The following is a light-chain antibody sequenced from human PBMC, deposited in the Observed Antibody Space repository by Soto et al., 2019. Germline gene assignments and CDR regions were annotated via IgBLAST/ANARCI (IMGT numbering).Light chain of an antibody. CDR2: DVI. Sequence: QSVLTQPRSVSGSPGQSVTFSCTGTSSGVGAYIYVSWYQQHPGKAPKLIIYDVIKRPSGVPDRFSGSKSGNTASLTISGLQAEDEADYYCCSYAGSYTHVFGTGTKV. V-gene: IGLV2-11*01. J-gene: IGLJ1*01. CDR1: SSGVGAYIY. CDR3: CSYAGSYTHV.